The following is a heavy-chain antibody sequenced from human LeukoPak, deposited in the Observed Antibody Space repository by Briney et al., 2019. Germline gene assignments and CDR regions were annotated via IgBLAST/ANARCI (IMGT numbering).Heavy chain of an antibody. V-gene: IGHV3-21*01. CDR3: ARGAYYFDY. CDR2: INSRTGYL. CDR1: GLTFSSYT. Sequence: GGSLRLSCAASGLTFSSYTMNWVRQAPGKGLEWVSSINSRTGYLSYADSLKGRFTISRDNAKNSLYLQMNSLRADDTAVYYCARGAYYFDYWGQGVLVTVSS. J-gene: IGHJ4*02.